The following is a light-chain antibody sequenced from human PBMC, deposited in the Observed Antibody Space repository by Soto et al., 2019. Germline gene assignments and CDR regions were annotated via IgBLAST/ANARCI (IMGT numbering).Light chain of an antibody. V-gene: IGKV1-39*01. CDR3: QQSYSTPVT. CDR2: AAS. CDR1: QSISSY. Sequence: ASVGDRVTITCRASQSISSYLNWYQQKPGKAPKLLIYAASSLQSGVPSRFSGSGSGTDFTLTISSLQPEDFATYYCQQSYSTPVTFGPGTKVDIK. J-gene: IGKJ3*01.